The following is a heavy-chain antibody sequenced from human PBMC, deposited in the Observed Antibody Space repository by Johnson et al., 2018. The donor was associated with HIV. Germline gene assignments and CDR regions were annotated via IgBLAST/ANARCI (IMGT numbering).Heavy chain of an antibody. V-gene: IGHV3-7*05. Sequence: VQLVESGGGLVQPGGSLRLSCAASGFTFSSYWMSWVRQAPGKGLEWVANIKHDGSEKYYVDSVKGRFTIARDNAKNSLYLQMNSLIAEATALYYCARDLGPSSIAARLIWGQGTMVTVSS. CDR3: ARDLGPSSIAARLI. CDR2: IKHDGSEK. CDR1: GFTFSSYW. D-gene: IGHD6-6*01. J-gene: IGHJ3*02.